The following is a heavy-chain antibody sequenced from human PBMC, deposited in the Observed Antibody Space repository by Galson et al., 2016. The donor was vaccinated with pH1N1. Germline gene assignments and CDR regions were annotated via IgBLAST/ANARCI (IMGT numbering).Heavy chain of an antibody. J-gene: IGHJ4*02. CDR1: GFRFGNYW. Sequence: SLRLSCAASGFRFGNYWMSWARQAPGKGLECVANIKEDGGVEYYVDSMKGRFTISRDNAKNSLYLQMNSLRTEDTAVYYCAKDGHLSSWGQGTLVTVSS. CDR3: AKDGHLSS. CDR2: IKEDGGVE. V-gene: IGHV3-7*01.